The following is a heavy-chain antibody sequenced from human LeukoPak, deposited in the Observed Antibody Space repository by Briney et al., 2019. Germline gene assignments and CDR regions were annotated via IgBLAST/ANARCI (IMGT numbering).Heavy chain of an antibody. D-gene: IGHD2-2*01. CDR3: ARGQGIVVVPADYYYMDV. Sequence: GGPLRLSCAASGFTVSSNYMSWVRQAPGKGLEWVSVIYSGGSTYYADSVKGRFTISRDNSKNTLYLQMNSLRAEDTAVYYCARGQGIVVVPADYYYMDVWGKGTTVTISS. CDR1: GFTVSSNY. CDR2: IYSGGST. J-gene: IGHJ6*03. V-gene: IGHV3-66*01.